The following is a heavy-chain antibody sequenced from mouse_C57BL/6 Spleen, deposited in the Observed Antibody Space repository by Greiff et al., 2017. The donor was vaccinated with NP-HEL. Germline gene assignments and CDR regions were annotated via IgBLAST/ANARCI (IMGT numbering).Heavy chain of an antibody. V-gene: IGHV1-81*01. Sequence: QVQLQQSGAELARPGASVKLSCKASGYTFTSYGISWVKQRTGQGLEWIGEIYPRSGNTYYNEKFKGKATLTADKSSSTAYMELRSLTSEDSAVYFCARAAITTVVERAWFAYWGQGTLVTVSA. CDR3: ARAAITTVVERAWFAY. CDR1: GYTFTSYG. CDR2: IYPRSGNT. D-gene: IGHD1-1*01. J-gene: IGHJ3*01.